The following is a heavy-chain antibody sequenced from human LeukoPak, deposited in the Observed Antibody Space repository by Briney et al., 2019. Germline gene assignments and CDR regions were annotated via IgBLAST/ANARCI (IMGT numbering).Heavy chain of an antibody. CDR1: GFIFSDYY. V-gene: IGHV3-11*01. Sequence: PGGSLRLSCAASGFIFSDYYMSWIRQAPGKGLEWVADISSNGDIKSYGDSAGGRFTISRDNFKNSLYLEMNNLRAEDTDVYYCAREIVAGTFDYWGQETLLTVAS. J-gene: IGHJ4*02. CDR2: ISSNGDIK. D-gene: IGHD1-14*01. CDR3: AREIVAGTFDY.